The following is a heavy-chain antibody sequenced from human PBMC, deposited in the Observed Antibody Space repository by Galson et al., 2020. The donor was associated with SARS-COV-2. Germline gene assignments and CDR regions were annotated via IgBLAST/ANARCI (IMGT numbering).Heavy chain of an antibody. CDR1: GGSISSGGYY. V-gene: IGHV4-31*03. CDR3: ARDRYSGYDSPHYYYDYYMDV. J-gene: IGHJ6*03. D-gene: IGHD5-12*01. CDR2: LYYRRRT. Sequence: SETLSLTCTVSGGSISSGGYYWSWIRQHPGKGLEWIGYLYYRRRTYYNPSLKSRVTISVNTSKNQFSLKLSSVTAADTAVYYCARDRYSGYDSPHYYYDYYMDVWGKGTTVTVSS.